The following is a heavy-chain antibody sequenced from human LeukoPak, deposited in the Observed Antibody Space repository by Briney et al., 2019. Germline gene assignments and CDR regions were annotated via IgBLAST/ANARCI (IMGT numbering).Heavy chain of an antibody. CDR3: ARDHANYMDV. CDR2: IYHSGST. CDR1: GYSISGGYY. Sequence: SETLSLTCTVSGYSISGGYYWGWIRQPPGKGLEWIGSIYHSGSTYYNPSLKSRVTISVDTSKNQFSLKLSSVTAADTAVYYCARDHANYMDVWGKGTTVTVSS. J-gene: IGHJ6*03. V-gene: IGHV4-38-2*02.